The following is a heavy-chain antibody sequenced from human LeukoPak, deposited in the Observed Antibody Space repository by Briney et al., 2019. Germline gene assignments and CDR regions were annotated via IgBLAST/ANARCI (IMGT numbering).Heavy chain of an antibody. V-gene: IGHV3-23*01. J-gene: IGHJ4*02. CDR3: AREKAVAGSYFDY. D-gene: IGHD6-19*01. Sequence: LPGGSLRLSCAASGFTFGSYAMSWVRQAPGRGLQWVSGISGSGGSTYYADSVEGRFTISRDNAKNTLYLQMNSLRAENTAVYYCAREKAVAGSYFDYWGQGTLVTVSS. CDR1: GFTFGSYA. CDR2: ISGSGGST.